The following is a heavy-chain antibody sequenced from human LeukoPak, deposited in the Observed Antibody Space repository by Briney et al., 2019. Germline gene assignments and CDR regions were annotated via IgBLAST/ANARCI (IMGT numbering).Heavy chain of an antibody. Sequence: ASVKVSCKASGYTFTSYYMHWVRQAPGQGLEWMGIINPSGGSTSYAQKFQGRVTMTRDTSTSTVYMELSSLRSEDTAVYYCARPWAGYCSGGSCYSLDYWGQGTLVTVSS. V-gene: IGHV1-46*01. CDR1: GYTFTSYY. J-gene: IGHJ4*02. CDR2: INPSGGST. D-gene: IGHD2-15*01. CDR3: ARPWAGYCSGGSCYSLDY.